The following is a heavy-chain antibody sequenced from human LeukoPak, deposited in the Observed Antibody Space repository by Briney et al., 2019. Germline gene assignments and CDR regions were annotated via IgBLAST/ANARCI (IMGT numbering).Heavy chain of an antibody. V-gene: IGHV5-51*01. D-gene: IGHD5-18*01. J-gene: IGHJ4*02. CDR1: GYSFTSYW. Sequence: RPGESLKISCKGSGYSFTSYWIGWVRQMPGKGLELMGIFYPGNSETRYSPSFQGQVTFSADKSINTAYLQWSSLKASDTAMYYCARPSGFSYGRFDHWGQGTLVTVSS. CDR2: FYPGNSET. CDR3: ARPSGFSYGRFDH.